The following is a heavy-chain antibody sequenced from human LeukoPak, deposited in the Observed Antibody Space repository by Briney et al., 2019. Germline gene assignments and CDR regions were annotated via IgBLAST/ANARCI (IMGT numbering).Heavy chain of an antibody. V-gene: IGHV3-23*01. CDR2: ISGSGDST. J-gene: IGHJ6*02. Sequence: GGSLRLSCPASGFSFSSHAMSWVRQAPGKGLEWVSGISGSGDSTYYADSVKGRFTISRDNSKNTLYLQMNSLRAEDTAVYYCAKGRYSSSWRGMDVWGQGTAVTVSS. CDR3: AKGRYSSSWRGMDV. CDR1: GFSFSSHA. D-gene: IGHD6-13*01.